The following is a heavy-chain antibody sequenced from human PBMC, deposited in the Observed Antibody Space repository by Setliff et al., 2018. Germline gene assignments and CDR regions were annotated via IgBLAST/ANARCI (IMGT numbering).Heavy chain of an antibody. V-gene: IGHV3-30*03. CDR3: ARDRIGPFLSYMDG. Sequence: PPGGSLRLSCTTSGFNFGAYVMHWVRQAPGKGLEWVAILSYDTTKEYYADSVKGRFTISRDNSRNTLYLQMNSLRSEDTAVYYCARDRIGPFLSYMDGWGKGTAVTVSS. CDR1: GFNFGAYV. J-gene: IGHJ6*03. CDR2: LSYDTTKE. D-gene: IGHD3-3*02.